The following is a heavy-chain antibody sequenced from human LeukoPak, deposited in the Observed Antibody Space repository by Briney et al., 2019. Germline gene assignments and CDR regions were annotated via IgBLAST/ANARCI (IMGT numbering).Heavy chain of an antibody. V-gene: IGHV1-2*04. J-gene: IGHJ4*02. CDR2: INPNSGGT. CDR1: GYIFTGYY. CDR3: ARADTTYGSGSYFTFDY. D-gene: IGHD3-10*01. Sequence: ASVKVSCKASGYIFTGYYMHWVRQAPGQGLEWMGWINPNSGGTNYAQKFQGWVTMTRDTPISTAYMELSRLRSDDTAVYYCARADTTYGSGSYFTFDYWGQGTLVTVSS.